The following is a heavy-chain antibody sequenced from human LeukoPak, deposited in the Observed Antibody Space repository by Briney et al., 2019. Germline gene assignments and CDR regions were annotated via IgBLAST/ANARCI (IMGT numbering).Heavy chain of an antibody. CDR3: ARAPGDPPNY. D-gene: IGHD4-17*01. J-gene: IGHJ4*02. V-gene: IGHV3-7*03. CDR1: GFTFSSYA. Sequence: GGSLRLSCAASGFTFSSYAMSWVRQTPGKGLEWVASIKEDGSERQYVDSVKGRFSISRDNTKGSLFLQLNSLRAEDTAVYYCARAPGDPPNYWGQGTLVTVSS. CDR2: IKEDGSER.